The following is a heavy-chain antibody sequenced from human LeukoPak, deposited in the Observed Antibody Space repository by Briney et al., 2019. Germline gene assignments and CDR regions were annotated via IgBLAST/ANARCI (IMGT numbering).Heavy chain of an antibody. CDR3: ARTELTGYQTFDY. CDR1: GYTFTSYG. Sequence: ASVKVSCKASGYTFTSYGISWVRQAPGQGRDWRGWISAYNGNTNYAQKLQGRVTMTTDTSTSTAYMELRSLRSDDTAVYYCARTELTGYQTFDYWGQGTLVTVSS. J-gene: IGHJ4*02. D-gene: IGHD3-9*01. V-gene: IGHV1-18*04. CDR2: ISAYNGNT.